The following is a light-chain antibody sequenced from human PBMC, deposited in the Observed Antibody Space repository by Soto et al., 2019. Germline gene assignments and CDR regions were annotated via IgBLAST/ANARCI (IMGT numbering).Light chain of an antibody. CDR3: QQSYSTLLIT. V-gene: IGKV1-39*01. Sequence: DIQITQSPSSLSASVGDRVTITCRASQGIGTYLNWYQQRPGKAPKLLIYAAYNLQSGVPSRFSGSGSGTDFTLTISSLQPEDFATYYCQQSYSTLLITFGQGTRLEIK. J-gene: IGKJ5*01. CDR1: QGIGTY. CDR2: AAY.